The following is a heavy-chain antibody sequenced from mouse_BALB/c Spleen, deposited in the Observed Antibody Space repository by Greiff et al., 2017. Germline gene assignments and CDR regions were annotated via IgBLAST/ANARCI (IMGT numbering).Heavy chain of an antibody. Sequence: EVQVVESGGGLVKPGGSLKLSCAASGFTFSDYYMYWVRQTPEKRLEWVATISDGGSYTYYPDSVKGRFTISRDNAKNNLYLQMSSLKSEDTAMYYCARGYYGFAYWGQGTLVTVSA. CDR2: ISDGGSYT. CDR1: GFTFSDYY. CDR3: ARGYYGFAY. V-gene: IGHV5-4*02. J-gene: IGHJ3*01. D-gene: IGHD1-1*01.